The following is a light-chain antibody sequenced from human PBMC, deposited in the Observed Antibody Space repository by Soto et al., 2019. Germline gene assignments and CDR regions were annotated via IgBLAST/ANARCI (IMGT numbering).Light chain of an antibody. CDR1: QSISTW. J-gene: IGKJ1*01. V-gene: IGKV1-5*03. CDR2: KAS. Sequence: DIQMTQSPSTLSAFVGDRVTITCRASQSISTWLAWYQQKPGKVPKLLIFKASSLQSGVPSRFSGSGSGTDFTLTISSLQPDDFATYYCQQYGSYPRTFGQGTKVDIK. CDR3: QQYGSYPRT.